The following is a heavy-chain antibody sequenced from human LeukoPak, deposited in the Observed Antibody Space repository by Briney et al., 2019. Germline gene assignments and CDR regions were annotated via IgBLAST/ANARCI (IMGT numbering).Heavy chain of an antibody. J-gene: IGHJ3*02. CDR1: GFSVRSNY. CDR2: IYSDGNT. CDR3: TKDIGSWSGVDDAFDI. Sequence: GGSLRLSCAASGFSVRSNYMRWVREAPGKELEWGSVIYSDGNTYYADSVKRRFTIIRDNPKNTLYLQMTSLRAEDTALYYCTKDIGSWSGVDDAFDIWGQGTMVTVSS. V-gene: IGHV3-53*01. D-gene: IGHD1-26*01.